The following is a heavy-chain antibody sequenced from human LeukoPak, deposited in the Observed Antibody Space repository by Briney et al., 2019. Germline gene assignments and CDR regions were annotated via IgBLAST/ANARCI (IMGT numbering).Heavy chain of an antibody. CDR3: AREIYDSSAYFDY. CDR2: IYYSGST. D-gene: IGHD3-22*01. V-gene: IGHV4-59*01. J-gene: IGHJ4*02. CDR1: GGSISSYY. Sequence: SETLPLTCTVSGGSISSYYWSWIRQPPGKRLEWIGYIYYSGSTNYNPSLKSRVTISVDTSKNQFSLKLSSVTAADTAVYYCAREIYDSSAYFDYWGQGTLVTVSS.